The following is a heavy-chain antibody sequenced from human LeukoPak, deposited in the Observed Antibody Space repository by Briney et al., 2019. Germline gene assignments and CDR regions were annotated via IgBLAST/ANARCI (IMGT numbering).Heavy chain of an antibody. Sequence: GGSLRLSCAASGFTFSNYEFNWVRQAPGKGLEWVPYIISNGRNIYYADSLKGRFTISRDNANNSLYLQMNSLRAEDTAVYYCARDLVHLWSKAFWGQGPLVTVSS. CDR2: IISNGRNI. CDR1: GFTFSNYE. V-gene: IGHV3-48*03. CDR3: ARDLVHLWSKAF. J-gene: IGHJ4*02. D-gene: IGHD5-18*01.